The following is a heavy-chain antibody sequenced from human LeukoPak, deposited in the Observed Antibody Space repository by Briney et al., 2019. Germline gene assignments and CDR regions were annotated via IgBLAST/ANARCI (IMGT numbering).Heavy chain of an antibody. Sequence: SETLSLTCTVSGGSISSYYWSWIRQPPGKGLEWIGYIYYSGSTNYNPSLKSRVTISVDRSKNQFSLKLSSVTAADTAVYYCARHIDSSGYYYDYWGQGTLVTVSS. CDR1: GGSISSYY. CDR3: ARHIDSSGYYYDY. D-gene: IGHD3-22*01. J-gene: IGHJ4*02. V-gene: IGHV4-59*12. CDR2: IYYSGST.